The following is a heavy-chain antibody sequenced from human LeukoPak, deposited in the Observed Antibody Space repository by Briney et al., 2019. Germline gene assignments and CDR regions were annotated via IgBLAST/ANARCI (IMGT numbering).Heavy chain of an antibody. CDR2: IYYSGST. J-gene: IGHJ4*02. V-gene: IGHV4-39*01. Sequence: SETLSLNCTVSGGSISSSSYYWGWIRQPPGKGLEWIGSIYYSGSTYYNPSLKSRVTISVDTSKNQFSLKLSSVTAADTAVYYCARGLAAAGTFWGQGTLVTVSS. CDR1: GGSISSSSYY. D-gene: IGHD6-13*01. CDR3: ARGLAAAGTF.